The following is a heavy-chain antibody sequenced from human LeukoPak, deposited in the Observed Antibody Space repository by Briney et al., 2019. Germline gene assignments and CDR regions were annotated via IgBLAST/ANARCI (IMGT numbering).Heavy chain of an antibody. CDR1: GYSFTSYW. Sequence: GESLKISCKGSGYSFTSYWIGWVRQMPGKGLEWMGIIYPGDSDTRYSPSFQGQVTISADKSISTAYLQWSSLKASDTAMYYCARHGLWFGELLPNWLDPWGQGTLVTVSS. D-gene: IGHD3-10*01. J-gene: IGHJ5*02. V-gene: IGHV5-51*01. CDR2: IYPGDSDT. CDR3: ARHGLWFGELLPNWLDP.